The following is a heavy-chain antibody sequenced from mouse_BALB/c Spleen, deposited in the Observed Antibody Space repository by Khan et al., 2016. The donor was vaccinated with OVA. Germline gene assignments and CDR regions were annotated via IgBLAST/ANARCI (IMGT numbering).Heavy chain of an antibody. CDR3: ARDSNFDY. Sequence: EVELVESGGGLVQPGGSRKLSCAASGFTFSRFGMHWVRQAPEKGLEWVAYISSGSSTIYYVDTVKGRFTISRDNPKNTLFLQMTSLRSEDTAMCYCARDSNFDYWGQGTTLTVSS. CDR1: GFTFSRFG. CDR2: ISSGSSTI. V-gene: IGHV5-17*02. J-gene: IGHJ2*01.